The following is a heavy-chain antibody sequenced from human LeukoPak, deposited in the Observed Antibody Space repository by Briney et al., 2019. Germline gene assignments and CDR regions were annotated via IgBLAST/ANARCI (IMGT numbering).Heavy chain of an antibody. CDR1: GGSISSGGYS. Sequence: SETLSLTCAVSGGSISSGGYSWSWIRQPPGKGLEWIGYIYHSGSTYYNPSLKSRVTISVDRSKNQFSLKLSSVTAADTAVYYCARLSYEYSSSEGGNWFDPWGQGTLVTVSS. J-gene: IGHJ5*02. CDR3: ARLSYEYSSSEGGNWFDP. CDR2: IYHSGST. V-gene: IGHV4-30-2*01. D-gene: IGHD6-13*01.